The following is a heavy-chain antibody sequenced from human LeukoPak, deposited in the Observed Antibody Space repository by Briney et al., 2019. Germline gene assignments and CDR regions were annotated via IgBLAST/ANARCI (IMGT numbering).Heavy chain of an antibody. CDR1: GGSISSSSYY. CDR2: IYYSGST. V-gene: IGHV4-39*07. Sequence: SETLSLTCTVSGGSISSSSYYWGWIRQPPGKGLEWIGSIYYSGSTSYNPSLKSRVTISVDTSKNQFSLKLSSVTAADTAVYYCARTTEGGYSYGYFYYYYMDVWGKGTTVTISS. CDR3: ARTTEGGYSYGYFYYYYMDV. D-gene: IGHD5-18*01. J-gene: IGHJ6*03.